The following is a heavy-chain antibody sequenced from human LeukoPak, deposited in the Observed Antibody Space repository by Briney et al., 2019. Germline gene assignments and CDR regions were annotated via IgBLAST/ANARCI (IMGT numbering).Heavy chain of an antibody. CDR2: ISSSSSTI. CDR3: AGVSDPDSGWYYYFDY. J-gene: IGHJ4*02. Sequence: GGSLRLSCAASGFTFSSYSMNWVRQAPGKGLEWVSYISSSSSTIYYADSVKGRFTISRDNAKNSLYLQMNSLRDEDTAVYYCAGVSDPDSGWYYYFDYWGQGTLVTVSS. CDR1: GFTFSSYS. V-gene: IGHV3-48*02. D-gene: IGHD6-19*01.